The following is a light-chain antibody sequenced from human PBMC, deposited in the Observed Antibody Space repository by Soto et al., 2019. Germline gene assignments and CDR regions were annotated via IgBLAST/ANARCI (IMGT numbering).Light chain of an antibody. J-gene: IGLJ2*01. Sequence: QSALTQPASVSGSPGQSITISGTGTNNDVGAHNLVSWYQHHPGKAPRLIISEVSNRPSGVSNRFSASKSGNTASLTISGLQAEDEADYYCSSYTMSTTIIFGRGTKLTVL. V-gene: IGLV2-14*01. CDR2: EVS. CDR3: SSYTMSTTII. CDR1: NNDVGAHNL.